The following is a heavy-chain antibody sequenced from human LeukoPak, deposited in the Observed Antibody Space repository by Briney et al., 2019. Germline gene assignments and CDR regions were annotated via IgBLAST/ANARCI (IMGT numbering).Heavy chain of an antibody. CDR1: GGSFSGYS. Sequence: PSETLSLNCAVYGGSFSGYSWTWIRQPPGKGLEWIGEFNHSGSTNYNPSLKSRVTISVDTSKNQFSLKLTSVTAADTAVYYCARVRGTINYYDSSWDYWGQGTLVTVSS. CDR3: ARVRGTINYYDSSWDY. CDR2: FNHSGST. J-gene: IGHJ4*02. V-gene: IGHV4-34*01. D-gene: IGHD3-22*01.